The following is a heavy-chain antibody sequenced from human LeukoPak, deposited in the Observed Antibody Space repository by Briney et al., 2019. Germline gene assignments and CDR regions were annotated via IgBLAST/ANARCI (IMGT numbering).Heavy chain of an antibody. Sequence: SSETLSHTCGVSGGSLSGYYWSWIRQPPGKGLEWIGEINENGDIKHNPSLESRVSMSVDSSKNQFSLSLRSVTAADTATYYCARESGYYSYWSHPGPENIYDYYIDVWGKGIMV. CDR2: INENGDI. CDR3: ARESGYYSYWSHPGPENIYDYYIDV. CDR1: GGSLSGYY. D-gene: IGHD3/OR15-3a*01. V-gene: IGHV4-34*01. J-gene: IGHJ6*03.